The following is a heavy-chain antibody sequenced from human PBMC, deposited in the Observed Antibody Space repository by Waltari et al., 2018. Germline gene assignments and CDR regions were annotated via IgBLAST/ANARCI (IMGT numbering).Heavy chain of an antibody. D-gene: IGHD2-2*01. CDR1: GFIFSSYD. Sequence: EVQLLESGGGLVQPGGSLRLSCAASGFIFSSYDMSWVRQAPGKGRGGVSGISGSGSKIHYADSVRGRFTISRDNSKNTGYLQMNSLRAEDTAVYYCAKGPAARTNWFDPWGQGTLVTVSS. V-gene: IGHV3-23*01. CDR3: AKGPAARTNWFDP. J-gene: IGHJ5*02. CDR2: ISGSGSKI.